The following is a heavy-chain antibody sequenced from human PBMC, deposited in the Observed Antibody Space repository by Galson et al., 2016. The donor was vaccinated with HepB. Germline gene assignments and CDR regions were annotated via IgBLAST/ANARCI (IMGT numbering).Heavy chain of an antibody. J-gene: IGHJ5*02. V-gene: IGHV3-23*01. CDR3: VKGGQDCSGGRCYVGGWFDP. Sequence: SLRLSCAASGFTFSNYAMSWVRQAPGKGLEWVSAISGSGGSTYYADSVKGRFTISRDNSKNTMYLQMSSLRAEETAIYYCVKGGQDCSGGRCYVGGWFDPWGQGTLVTVSS. CDR1: GFTFSNYA. D-gene: IGHD2-15*01. CDR2: ISGSGGST.